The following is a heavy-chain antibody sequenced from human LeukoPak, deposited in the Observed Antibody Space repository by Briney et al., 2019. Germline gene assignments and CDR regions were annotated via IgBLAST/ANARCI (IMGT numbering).Heavy chain of an antibody. CDR1: GFTFSDYY. J-gene: IGHJ4*02. D-gene: IGHD3-10*01. Sequence: KPGGSLRLSCAASGFTFSDYYMSWIRQAPGKGLEWISYISVSGSYTNYADSVKGRFTISRDNAKNSLYLQMISLRAEDTAVYYCAGEDYYGSGTYPTWGQGTLVAVSS. V-gene: IGHV3-11*05. CDR2: ISVSGSYT. CDR3: AGEDYYGSGTYPT.